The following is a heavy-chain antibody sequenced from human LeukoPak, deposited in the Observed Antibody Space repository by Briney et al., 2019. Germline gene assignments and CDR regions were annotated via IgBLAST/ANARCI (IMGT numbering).Heavy chain of an antibody. CDR2: ISSSSSYI. CDR1: GFTFSSYS. V-gene: IGHV3-21*01. CDR3: ALYSGDGAFDI. D-gene: IGHD1-26*01. Sequence: GRSLRLSCAAPGFTFSSYSMNWVRQAPGKGLEWVSSISSSSSYIYYADSVKGRFTISRDNAKNSLYLQINSLRAEDTAVYYCALYSGDGAFDIWGQGTMVTVSS. J-gene: IGHJ3*02.